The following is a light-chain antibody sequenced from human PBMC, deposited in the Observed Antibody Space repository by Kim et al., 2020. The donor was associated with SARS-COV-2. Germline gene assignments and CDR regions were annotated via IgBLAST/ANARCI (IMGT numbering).Light chain of an antibody. CDR1: QIVGSSS. J-gene: IGKJ1*01. CDR2: DAS. CDR3: QQHGYSPQT. V-gene: IGKV3-20*01. Sequence: PGEKATLSCRASQIVGSSSLAWYQHKPGPAPRRLIHDASSRATGIPDRFSGSGSGTDFTLTISRLEPEDFAVYYCQQHGYSPQTFGQGTKVDIK.